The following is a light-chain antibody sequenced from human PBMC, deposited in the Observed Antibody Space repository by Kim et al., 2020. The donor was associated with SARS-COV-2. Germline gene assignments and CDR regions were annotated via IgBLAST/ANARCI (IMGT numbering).Light chain of an antibody. J-gene: IGLJ2*01. CDR1: SSDVGAYNY. CDR3: SSYTSSSTE. V-gene: IGLV2-14*03. CDR2: DVS. Sequence: PGQSITTSCTGTSSDVGAYNYVSWYQQHPGKAPKLMIYDVSNRPSGVSDRFSVSKSGNTASLTISGLQAEDEADYYCSSYTSSSTEFGGGTQLTVL.